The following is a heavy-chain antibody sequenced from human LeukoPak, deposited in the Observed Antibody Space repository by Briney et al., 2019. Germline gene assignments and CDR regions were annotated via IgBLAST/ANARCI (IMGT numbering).Heavy chain of an antibody. CDR2: ICGYGGST. Sequence: PGGSLRLSCAAPGFTFDDYAMHWVRHAPGKGLEWVSLICGYGGSTYYADSVKGRFTISRDNSKNSLYLQMNSLTAEDTALYYCAKAPGFCSTTSCPGDHWGQGTLVTVSS. J-gene: IGHJ4*02. CDR3: AKAPGFCSTTSCPGDH. D-gene: IGHD2-2*01. CDR1: GFTFDDYA. V-gene: IGHV3-43*02.